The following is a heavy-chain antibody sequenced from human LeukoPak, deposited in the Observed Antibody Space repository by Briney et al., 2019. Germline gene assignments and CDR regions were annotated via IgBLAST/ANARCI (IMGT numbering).Heavy chain of an antibody. CDR1: GGSVSSGSYY. CDR2: IYYSGST. CDR3: ARDGDYYDGRGYYHY. J-gene: IGHJ4*02. D-gene: IGHD3-22*01. Sequence: SETLSLTCTVSGGSVSSGSYYWSWIRQPPGKGLEWIGYIYYSGSTNYNPSLKSRVTISVDTSKNQFSLKLSSVTAADTAVYYCARDGDYYDGRGYYHYWGQGTLVTVSS. V-gene: IGHV4-61*01.